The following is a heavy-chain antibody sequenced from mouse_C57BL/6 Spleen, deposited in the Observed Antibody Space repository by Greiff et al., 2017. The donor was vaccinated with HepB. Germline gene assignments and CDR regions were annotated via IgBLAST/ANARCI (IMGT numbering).Heavy chain of an antibody. CDR2: IYPGDGDT. J-gene: IGHJ4*01. Sequence: QVQLQQSGPELVKPGASVKISCKASGYAFSSSWMNWVKQRPGKGLEWIGRIYPGDGDTNYNGKFKGKATLTADKSSSTAYMQLSSLTSEDSAVYFCASDYGSSYPYAMDYWGQGTSVTVSS. D-gene: IGHD1-1*01. V-gene: IGHV1-82*01. CDR3: ASDYGSSYPYAMDY. CDR1: GYAFSSSW.